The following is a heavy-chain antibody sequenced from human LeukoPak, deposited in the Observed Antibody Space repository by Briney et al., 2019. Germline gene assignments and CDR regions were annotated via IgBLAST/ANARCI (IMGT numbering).Heavy chain of an antibody. CDR2: IYDSGST. V-gene: IGHV4-59*01. J-gene: IGHJ4*02. CDR1: DGSISSYY. CDR3: ARDRRGYGSSDS. D-gene: IGHD5-18*01. Sequence: SSETLSLTCTVSDGSISSYYWNWIRQPPGKGLEWIGFIYDSGSTNYNPSLYSRLTISVDTSKNQFSLKLTSVTAADTAVYYCARDRRGYGSSDSWGQGTLVTVSS.